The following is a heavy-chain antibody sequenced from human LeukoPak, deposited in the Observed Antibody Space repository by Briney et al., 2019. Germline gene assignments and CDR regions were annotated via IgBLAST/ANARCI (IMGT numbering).Heavy chain of an antibody. CDR2: ISSGSTI. CDR3: AATYYYDSSGYSYWYFDL. Sequence: GGSLRLSCAASGFTFSRYAMNWVRQAPGKGLEWVSYISSGSTIYYADSVKGRFTISRDNAKNSLYLQMNSLRAEDTAVYYCAATYYYDSSGYSYWYFDLWGRGTLVTVSS. J-gene: IGHJ2*01. D-gene: IGHD3-22*01. CDR1: GFTFSRYA. V-gene: IGHV3-48*03.